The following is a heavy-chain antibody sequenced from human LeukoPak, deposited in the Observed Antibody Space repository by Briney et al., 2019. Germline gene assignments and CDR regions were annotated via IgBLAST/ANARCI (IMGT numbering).Heavy chain of an antibody. J-gene: IGHJ4*02. V-gene: IGHV4-59*08. Sequence: LSETLSLTCNVSGGSISPYYWSWIRQSPGKGLELIGYIYYSGYTNYNPSLKSRVTISLDTSKNQFSLKLSSVTAADTAMYYCARGGFRACDYRGQGTLVTVSS. CDR2: IYYSGYT. D-gene: IGHD3-16*01. CDR1: GGSISPYY. CDR3: ARGGFRACDY.